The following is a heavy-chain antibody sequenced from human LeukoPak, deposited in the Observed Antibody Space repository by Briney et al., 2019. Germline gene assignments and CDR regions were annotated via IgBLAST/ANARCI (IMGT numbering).Heavy chain of an antibody. CDR1: GFSFSTYC. CDR3: VRDFRSADY. CDR2: ICPDGTVT. V-gene: IGHV3-74*01. Sequence: GSLRLSCAASGFSFSTYCMHWVRQAPGKGPMWVSRICPDGTVTNYADSVKARFSISRDNARNTVYPQMNSLRAEDTAVYYCVRDFRSADYWGQGTLVTVSS. J-gene: IGHJ4*02.